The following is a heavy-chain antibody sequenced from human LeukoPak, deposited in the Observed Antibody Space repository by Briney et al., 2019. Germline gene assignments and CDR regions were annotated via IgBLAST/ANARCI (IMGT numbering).Heavy chain of an antibody. V-gene: IGHV3-7*05. CDR2: IKQDGSEK. Sequence: GGSLRLSCAASGVTFSSYWMAWVRQAPGKGLEWVANIKQDGSEKHYVDSVKGRFTISRDNAKNSLYLQMNSLRAEDTAVYYCARLSGLAPDSPWELDRWGQGTLVTVSS. D-gene: IGHD1-26*01. CDR3: ARLSGLAPDSPWELDR. CDR1: GVTFSSYW. J-gene: IGHJ4*02.